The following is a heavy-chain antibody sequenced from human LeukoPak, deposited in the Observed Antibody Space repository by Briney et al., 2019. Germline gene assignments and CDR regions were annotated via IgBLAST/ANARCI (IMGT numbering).Heavy chain of an antibody. Sequence: GGSLRLSCAASGFTFSSYEMNWVRQAPGKGLEWVSYISSSGSTIYYAVPVKGRFTISRDNAKNSLYLQMNSLRAEETAVYYCARVPQDSYSGTDYCDYWGQGTLVTVSS. CDR2: ISSSGSTI. CDR1: GFTFSSYE. V-gene: IGHV3-48*03. D-gene: IGHD1-26*01. J-gene: IGHJ4*02. CDR3: ARVPQDSYSGTDYCDY.